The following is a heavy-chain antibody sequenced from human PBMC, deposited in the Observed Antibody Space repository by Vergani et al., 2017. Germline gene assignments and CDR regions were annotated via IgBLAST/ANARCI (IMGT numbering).Heavy chain of an antibody. Sequence: EVQLLESGGGSAQPGESLRLSCVASGFTFTAHGLNWVRQAPGKGLEWVSGISGSGGSTYYADSVKGRFTISRDNSKNTLYLQMNSLRAEDTAVYYCAKDLRPGYCSSTSCYNPDGWFDPWGQGTLVTVSS. J-gene: IGHJ5*02. CDR3: AKDLRPGYCSSTSCYNPDGWFDP. D-gene: IGHD2-2*02. CDR2: ISGSGGST. CDR1: GFTFTAHG. V-gene: IGHV3-23*01.